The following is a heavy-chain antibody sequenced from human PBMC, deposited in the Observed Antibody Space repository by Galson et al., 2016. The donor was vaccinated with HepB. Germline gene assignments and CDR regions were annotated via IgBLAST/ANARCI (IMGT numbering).Heavy chain of an antibody. CDR2: IYWNGDK. CDR1: GFSLSTGGVA. Sequence: PALVKPTQTLTLTCTFSGFSLSTGGVAVGWIRQPPGKALEWLAMIYWNGDKYYSPFLKSRLTTTEDTSTNQVVLTMTNMDPADTGTYYCARRRYCSSAACYKNTFDIWGQATMVTVSS. D-gene: IGHD2-2*02. J-gene: IGHJ3*02. V-gene: IGHV2-5*01. CDR3: ARRRYCSSAACYKNTFDI.